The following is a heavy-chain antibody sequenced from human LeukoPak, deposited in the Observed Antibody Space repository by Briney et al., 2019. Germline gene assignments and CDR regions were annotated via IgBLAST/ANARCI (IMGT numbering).Heavy chain of an antibody. CDR1: GFTFSSYA. V-gene: IGHV3-30*04. CDR3: AKDQGQYYDSSGLDY. J-gene: IGHJ4*02. CDR2: ISYDGSNK. D-gene: IGHD3-22*01. Sequence: GGSLRLSCAASGFTFSSYAMHWVRQAPGKGLEWVAVISYDGSNKYYADSVKGRFTISRDNSKNTLYLQMNSLRAEDTAVYYCAKDQGQYYDSSGLDYWGQGTLVTVSS.